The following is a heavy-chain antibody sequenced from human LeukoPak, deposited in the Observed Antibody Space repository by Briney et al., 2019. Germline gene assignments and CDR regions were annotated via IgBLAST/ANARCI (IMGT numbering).Heavy chain of an antibody. V-gene: IGHV1-69*05. CDR3: ARDGPHGDYVGATD. Sequence: ASVKVSCKASGGTFISYAISWVRQAPGQGLEWMGGIIPIFGTANYAQKFQGRVTFTTDESTSTAYMELSSLRFEDTAVYYRARDGPHGDYVGATDWGQGTLVTVSS. D-gene: IGHD4-17*01. CDR1: GGTFISYA. CDR2: IIPIFGTA. J-gene: IGHJ4*02.